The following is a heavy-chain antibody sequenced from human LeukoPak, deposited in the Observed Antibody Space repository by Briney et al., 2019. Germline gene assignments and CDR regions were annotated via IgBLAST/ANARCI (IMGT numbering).Heavy chain of an antibody. V-gene: IGHV4-38-2*02. Sequence: PSETLSLTCTVSGYSISSGYYWGWIRQPPGKGLEWIGSIYHSGSTYYNPSLKSRVTISVDTSKNQFSLKLSSVTAADTAVYYCARDQVERFGRYDGYYYYMDVWGKGTTVTISS. CDR3: ARDQVERFGRYDGYYYYMDV. J-gene: IGHJ6*03. D-gene: IGHD3-10*01. CDR1: GYSISSGYY. CDR2: IYHSGST.